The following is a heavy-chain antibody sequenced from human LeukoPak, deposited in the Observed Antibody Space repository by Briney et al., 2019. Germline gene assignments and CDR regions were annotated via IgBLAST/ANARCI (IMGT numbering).Heavy chain of an antibody. V-gene: IGHV4-34*01. Sequence: PSETLSLTCGVYGGSFSGYYWSWIRQPPGKGLEWIGEITHSESTNYNSSLKSRATISVDASKNQFSLKLTSVTAADTAVYYCARVGSRKWPSRAIRYWGQGTLVTVSS. J-gene: IGHJ4*02. D-gene: IGHD3-10*01. CDR3: ARVGSRKWPSRAIRY. CDR2: ITHSEST. CDR1: GGSFSGYY.